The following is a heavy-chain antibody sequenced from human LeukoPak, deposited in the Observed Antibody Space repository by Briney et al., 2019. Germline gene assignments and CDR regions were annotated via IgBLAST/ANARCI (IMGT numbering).Heavy chain of an antibody. CDR3: ARWSYYGSGSYRYYFDY. Sequence: GGSLRLSCAASGFTFDDYGMSWVRQAPGKGLEWVSGINWNGGSTGYADSVKGRFTISRDNAKNSLYLLMNSLRAEDTALYYCARWSYYGSGSYRYYFDYWGQGTLVTVSS. J-gene: IGHJ4*02. CDR1: GFTFDDYG. CDR2: INWNGGST. D-gene: IGHD3-10*01. V-gene: IGHV3-20*04.